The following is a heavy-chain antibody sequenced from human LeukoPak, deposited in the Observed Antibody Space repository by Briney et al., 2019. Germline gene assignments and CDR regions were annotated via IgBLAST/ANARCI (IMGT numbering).Heavy chain of an antibody. D-gene: IGHD4-17*01. V-gene: IGHV3-15*01. J-gene: IGHJ4*02. CDR2: IKSRNNGETR. CDR3: ATDRGEYGDYIRH. CDR1: GFNFNDAW. Sequence: GRSLRPSCAASGFNFNDAWMSWVRQVPGKGLEWVGRIKSRNNGETRDYTAPVKGRFSISRDDSKNMLFLQMNSLRTEDTAIYFCATDRGEYGDYIRHWGQGTLVTVSS.